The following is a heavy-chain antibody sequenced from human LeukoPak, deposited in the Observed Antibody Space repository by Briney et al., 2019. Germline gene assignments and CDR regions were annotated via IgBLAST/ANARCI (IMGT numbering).Heavy chain of an antibody. CDR3: ARAGYCSSTSCPFDY. J-gene: IGHJ4*02. Sequence: SQTLSLTCIVSGGSINSGDYYWTWIRQPPGKGLEWIGHIYYSGSTHYNPSLKSRVTISVDTSKNQFSLKLSSVTAADTAVYYCARAGYCSSTSCPFDYWGQGTLVTVSS. CDR1: GGSINSGDYY. V-gene: IGHV4-30-4*01. D-gene: IGHD2-2*01. CDR2: IYYSGST.